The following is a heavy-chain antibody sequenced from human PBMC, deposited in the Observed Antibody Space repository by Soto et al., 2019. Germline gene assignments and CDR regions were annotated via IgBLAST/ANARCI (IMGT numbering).Heavy chain of an antibody. CDR3: VAELDFGKLSVV. D-gene: IGHD3-10*01. CDR2: TIPLFGTT. Sequence: QVQLVQSGVELKKPGSSVRVSCKASGDTFKNSVISWVRQAPGQGLEWMGGTIPLFGTTDYAQKFQGRLTITTDESTTTAYMEVSRLTSEDPAVYYCVAELDFGKLSVVWGQGTTVIVSS. J-gene: IGHJ6*02. V-gene: IGHV1-69*01. CDR1: GDTFKNSV.